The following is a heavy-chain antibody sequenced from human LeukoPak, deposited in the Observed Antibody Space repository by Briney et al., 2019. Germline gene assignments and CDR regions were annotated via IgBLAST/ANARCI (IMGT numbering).Heavy chain of an antibody. Sequence: GGSLRLSCAASGFTFSTYGIHWVRQAPGKGLEWVAVISDDGSNKYYADSVKGRFTISRDNSKSTLYLQMNSLRVEETAVYYCAKAIGGTFYRNSYYYYGLDVWGKGTTVTVSS. D-gene: IGHD1-26*01. CDR2: ISDDGSNK. CDR1: GFTFSTYG. V-gene: IGHV3-30*18. CDR3: AKAIGGTFYRNSYYYYGLDV. J-gene: IGHJ6*04.